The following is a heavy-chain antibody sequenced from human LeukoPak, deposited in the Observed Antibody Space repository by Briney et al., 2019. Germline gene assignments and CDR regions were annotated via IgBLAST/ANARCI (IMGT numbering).Heavy chain of an antibody. CDR1: GFTFSSCS. CDR3: AKQDHYYDSSGYRDDAFDI. D-gene: IGHD3-22*01. J-gene: IGHJ3*02. V-gene: IGHV3-21*01. Sequence: GGSLRLSCAASGFTFSSCSMNWVRQAPGKGLEWVSSISSSSIYKYYADSVKGRFTISRDNSKNALYLQMNSLRAEDTAVYYCAKQDHYYDSSGYRDDAFDIWGQGTMVTVSS. CDR2: ISSSSIYK.